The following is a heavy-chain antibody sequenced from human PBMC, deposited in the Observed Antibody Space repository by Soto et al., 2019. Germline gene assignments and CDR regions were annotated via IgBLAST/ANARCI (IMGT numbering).Heavy chain of an antibody. CDR3: ARGRAHFRY. J-gene: IGHJ4*02. Sequence: EVQLVESGGGLVQPGGSLRLSCAASGFTFSPFWMHWARQVPGKGPVWVSRINSDGNSTSYADSVEGRFTISRDNAKNTQYLQMNSLRAEDTAVYYCARGRAHFRYWGQGTLVTVSS. CDR2: INSDGNST. CDR1: GFTFSPFW. V-gene: IGHV3-74*01.